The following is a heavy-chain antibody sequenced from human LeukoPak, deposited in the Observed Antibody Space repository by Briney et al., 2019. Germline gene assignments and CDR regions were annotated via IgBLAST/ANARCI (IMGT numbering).Heavy chain of an antibody. CDR3: AKSLYGGCDY. V-gene: IGHV3-48*01. CDR2: ITGSGTTI. D-gene: IGHD3-16*02. J-gene: IGHJ4*02. Sequence: PGGSLRLSCAASGFIFSDYSMNWVRQAPGQGLEWLSYITGSGTTIYYADSVRGRFTIPRDNAKNSLYLQMNSLRVEDTAVYYCAKSLYGGCDYWGQGTVVTVSS. CDR1: GFIFSDYS.